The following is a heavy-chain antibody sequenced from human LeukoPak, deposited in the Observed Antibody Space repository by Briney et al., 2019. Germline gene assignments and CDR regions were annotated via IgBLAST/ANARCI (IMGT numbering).Heavy chain of an antibody. CDR1: GLTLGSYE. D-gene: IGHD3-22*01. CDR2: ISSSGSTI. CDR3: ARESGSSGYYYFDY. J-gene: IGHJ4*02. Sequence: QTGGSLRLSFAAPGLTLGSYEMNWVGKAQGKGLEWVSYISSSGSTIYYADSVKGRFTISRDNAKNSLYLQMNSLRAEDTAVYYCARESGSSGYYYFDYWGQGTLVTVSS. V-gene: IGHV3-48*03.